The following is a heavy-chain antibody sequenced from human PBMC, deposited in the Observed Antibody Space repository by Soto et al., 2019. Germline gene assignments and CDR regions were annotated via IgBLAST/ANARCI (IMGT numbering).Heavy chain of an antibody. CDR1: GGSISSGGYY. CDR3: VRDSVYYYDS. J-gene: IGHJ3*02. CDR2: IYYSGST. V-gene: IGHV4-31*03. D-gene: IGHD3-10*01. Sequence: SETLSLTCTVSGGSISSGGYYWSWIRQHPGKGLEWIGYIYYSGSTYYNPSLKSRVTISVDTSKNQFSLKLSSVTAADTAVYYCVRDSVYYYDSWGQGTMVTVSS.